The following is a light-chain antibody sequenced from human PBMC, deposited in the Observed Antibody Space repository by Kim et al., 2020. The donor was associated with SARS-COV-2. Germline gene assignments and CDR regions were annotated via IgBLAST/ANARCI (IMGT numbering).Light chain of an antibody. CDR1: QSIISW. V-gene: IGKV1-5*03. Sequence: ASGGDRSTITCRASQSIISWLAWYQQKPGISPTPLIYKASSLESGVPSRFSGRGSGTEFTLTISSLQPDDFATYYCQQYNRYTYTFGQGTKLEI. CDR3: QQYNRYTYT. CDR2: KAS. J-gene: IGKJ2*01.